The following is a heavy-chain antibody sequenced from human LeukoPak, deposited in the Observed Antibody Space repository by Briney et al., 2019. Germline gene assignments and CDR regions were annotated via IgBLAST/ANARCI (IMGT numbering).Heavy chain of an antibody. CDR2: ISGSGGST. V-gene: IGHV3-23*01. D-gene: IGHD3-3*01. CDR3: AKVTTIFGVVISRDYFDY. Sequence: PGGSLRLSCAASGFSLDSYWMHWVRQAPGKGLVWVSAISGSGGSTYYADSVKGRFTISRDNSKNTLYLQMNSLRAEDTAVYYCAKVTTIFGVVISRDYFDYWGQGTLVTVSS. J-gene: IGHJ4*02. CDR1: GFSLDSYW.